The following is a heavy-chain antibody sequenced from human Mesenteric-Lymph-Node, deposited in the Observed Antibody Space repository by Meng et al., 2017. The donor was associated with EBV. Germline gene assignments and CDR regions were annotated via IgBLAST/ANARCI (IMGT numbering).Heavy chain of an antibody. CDR1: GGSISSSSYY. Sequence: QLQLQGAGPGLVKPSEPLSLPCTVSGGSISSSSYYWGWIRQPPGKGLEWIGSIYYSGSTYYNPSLKSRVTISVDTSKNQFSLKLSSVTAADTAVYYCARHRRSNWNSPGDYWGQGTLVTVSS. D-gene: IGHD1-7*01. CDR2: IYYSGST. J-gene: IGHJ4*02. CDR3: ARHRRSNWNSPGDY. V-gene: IGHV4-39*01.